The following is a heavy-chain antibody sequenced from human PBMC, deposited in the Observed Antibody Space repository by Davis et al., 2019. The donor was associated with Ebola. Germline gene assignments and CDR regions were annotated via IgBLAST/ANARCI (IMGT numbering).Heavy chain of an antibody. D-gene: IGHD3-3*01. CDR2: IKSKTDGGTT. CDR1: GFTFSNAW. J-gene: IGHJ4*02. Sequence: GGSLRLSCAASGFTFSNAWMSWVRQAPGKGLEWVGRIKSKTDGGTTDYAAPVKGRFTISRDDSKNTLYLQMNSLKTEDTAVYYCTTDWANYDFWSGYNYWGQGTLVTVSS. CDR3: TTDWANYDFWSGYNY. V-gene: IGHV3-15*01.